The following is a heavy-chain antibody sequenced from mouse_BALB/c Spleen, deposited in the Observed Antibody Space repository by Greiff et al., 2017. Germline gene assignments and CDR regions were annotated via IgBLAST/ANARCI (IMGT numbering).Heavy chain of an antibody. CDR2: IDPCNGNT. CDR3: GGDRFDYYLDY. Sequence: QVQLQQSGAELVKPGASVKMSCKASGYTFTSYTMHWVKQRPGQGLEWIGYIDPCNGNTNYNQKFKGKATLTADKSSSTAYLHLSSLTSEDSAVYYCGGDRFDYYLDYWGQGTTVTVSS. J-gene: IGHJ2*01. V-gene: IGHV1S26*01. CDR1: GYTFTSYT.